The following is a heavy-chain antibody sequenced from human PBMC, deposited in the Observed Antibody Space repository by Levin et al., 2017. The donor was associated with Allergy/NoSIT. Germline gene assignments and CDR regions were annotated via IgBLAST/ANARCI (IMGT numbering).Heavy chain of an antibody. CDR2: ISSNGGST. CDR1: GFTFSSYA. CDR3: VKGRGHSGSYYAEIFDY. J-gene: IGHJ4*02. Sequence: GGSLRLSCSASGFTFSSYAMHWVRQAPGKGLEYVSAISSNGGSTYYADSVKGRFTISRDNSKNTLYLQMSSLRAEDTAVYYCVKGRGHSGSYYAEIFDYWGQGTLVTVSS. V-gene: IGHV3-64D*06. D-gene: IGHD1-26*01.